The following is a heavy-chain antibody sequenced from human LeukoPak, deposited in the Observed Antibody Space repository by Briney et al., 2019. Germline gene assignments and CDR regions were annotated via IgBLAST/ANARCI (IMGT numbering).Heavy chain of an antibody. CDR3: ARGLKRIFGTHYYYGMDV. V-gene: IGHV4-30-4*01. J-gene: IGHJ6*02. Sequence: SQTLSLTCTVSGGSISSGDYYWSWIRQPPGKGLEWIGYIYYSGSTYYNPSLKSRVTISVDTSKNQFSLKLSSVTAADTAVYYCARGLKRIFGTHYYYGMDVWGQGTTVTVSS. CDR1: GGSISSGDYY. CDR2: IYYSGST. D-gene: IGHD3-3*01.